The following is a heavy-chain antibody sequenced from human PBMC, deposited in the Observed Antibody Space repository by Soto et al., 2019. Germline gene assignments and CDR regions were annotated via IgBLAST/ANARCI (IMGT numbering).Heavy chain of an antibody. CDR3: ATSYGNAWYAY. J-gene: IGHJ4*02. CDR1: GGSISSGGYY. CDR2: IHYSGST. D-gene: IGHD6-13*01. Sequence: SETLSLTCTVSGGSISSGGYYWSWIRQHPGKGLEWIGYIHYSGSTYYNPSLKSRVTISVDTSKNQFTLQLTSVTVAATVVYYCATSYGNAWYAYWGQGTQVTVSS. V-gene: IGHV4-31*03.